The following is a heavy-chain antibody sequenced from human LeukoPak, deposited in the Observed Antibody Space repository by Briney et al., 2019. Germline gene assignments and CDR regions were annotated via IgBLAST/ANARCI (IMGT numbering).Heavy chain of an antibody. D-gene: IGHD1-26*01. Sequence: GGSLRLSCAASGFTVSSNYMSWVRQAPGKGLEWVSAISGSGGSTYYADSVKGRFTISRDNSKNTLYLQMNSLRAEDTAVYYCAKGDSETDYYYGMDVWGQGTTVTVSS. CDR2: ISGSGGST. V-gene: IGHV3-23*01. CDR3: AKGDSETDYYYGMDV. J-gene: IGHJ6*02. CDR1: GFTVSSNY.